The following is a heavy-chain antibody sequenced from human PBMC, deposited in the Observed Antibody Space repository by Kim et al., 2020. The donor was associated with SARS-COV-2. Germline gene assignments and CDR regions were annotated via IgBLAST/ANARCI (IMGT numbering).Heavy chain of an antibody. Sequence: GGSLRLSCAASGFTFSSYAMHWVRQAPGKGLEYVSAISSNGGSTYYANSVKGRFTISRDNSKNTLYLQMGSLRAEDMAVYYCARGYYYGSGHYFDYWGQGTLVTVSS. D-gene: IGHD3-22*01. CDR2: ISSNGGST. V-gene: IGHV3-64*01. J-gene: IGHJ4*02. CDR1: GFTFSSYA. CDR3: ARGYYYGSGHYFDY.